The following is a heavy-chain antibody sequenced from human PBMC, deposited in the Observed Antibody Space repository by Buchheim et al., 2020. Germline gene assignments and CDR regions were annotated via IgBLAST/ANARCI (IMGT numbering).Heavy chain of an antibody. CDR1: GFTLRTYW. CDR3: ARDLSGSQDY. Sequence: EVQLEESGGGLVQPGGSLRLSCAASGFTLRTYWMHWVRQAPGKGLEWVSRINEDGSFTNYADSVKGRFTISRENAENTLYLQMTSLRVEDTAMYYCARDLSGSQDYWGQGT. V-gene: IGHV3-74*01. D-gene: IGHD1-26*01. J-gene: IGHJ4*02. CDR2: INEDGSFT.